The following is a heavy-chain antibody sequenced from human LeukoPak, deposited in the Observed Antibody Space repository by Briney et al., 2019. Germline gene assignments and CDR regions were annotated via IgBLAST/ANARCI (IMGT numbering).Heavy chain of an antibody. D-gene: IGHD2-15*01. Sequence: ASETLSLTCTVSGGSISSSSYYWGWIRQPPGKGLEWIGSIYYSGSTYYNPSLKSRVTISVDTFKNQFSLKLSSVTAADTAVYYCARDEGDGSYFDNWGQGTLVTVSS. CDR1: GGSISSSSYY. J-gene: IGHJ4*02. CDR3: ARDEGDGSYFDN. CDR2: IYYSGST. V-gene: IGHV4-39*07.